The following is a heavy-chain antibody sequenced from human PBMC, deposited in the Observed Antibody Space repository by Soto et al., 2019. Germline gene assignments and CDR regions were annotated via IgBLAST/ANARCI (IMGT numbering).Heavy chain of an antibody. Sequence: QVQLVQSGAEVKKPGSSVKVSCKASGGTFSSYAISWERQAPGQGLEWMGGIIHIFGTANYAQKFQGSVTITADESTSTAYMELSSLRSEDTDMYYCATEASIAVAGTIRVFDYWGGGSLVAVAS. D-gene: IGHD6-19*01. CDR2: IIHIFGTA. CDR3: ATEASIAVAGTIRVFDY. J-gene: IGHJ4*02. V-gene: IGHV1-69*12. CDR1: GGTFSSYA.